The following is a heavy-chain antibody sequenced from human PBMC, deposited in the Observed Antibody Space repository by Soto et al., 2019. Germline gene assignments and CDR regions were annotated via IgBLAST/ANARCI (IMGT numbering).Heavy chain of an antibody. J-gene: IGHJ3*02. D-gene: IGHD6-25*01. V-gene: IGHV3-23*01. CDR1: GFSFSSYA. CDR2: ISASGSST. CDR3: AKGGRWATPTHDACDI. Sequence: EVQLLESGGGLVQPGGSLRLSCAASGFSFSSYAMNWVRQAPGKGLEWVSGISASGSSTYYADSVKGRFTISRDNSKNTVYVQMISLRDEDTAVYYCAKGGRWATPTHDACDIWGQGTMVTVSS.